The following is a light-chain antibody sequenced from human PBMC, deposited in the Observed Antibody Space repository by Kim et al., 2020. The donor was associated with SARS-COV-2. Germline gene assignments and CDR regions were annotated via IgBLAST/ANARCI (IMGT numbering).Light chain of an antibody. Sequence: PGQTATITCGGYNLEDKYVSWYQQKPGQSPVVVIYQDSERPSGIPERFSGSNSGNTATLTISGAEAMDEADYYCQAWDSSTHHYVFGAGTKVTVL. J-gene: IGLJ1*01. CDR2: QDS. CDR3: QAWDSSTHHYV. V-gene: IGLV3-1*01. CDR1: NLEDKY.